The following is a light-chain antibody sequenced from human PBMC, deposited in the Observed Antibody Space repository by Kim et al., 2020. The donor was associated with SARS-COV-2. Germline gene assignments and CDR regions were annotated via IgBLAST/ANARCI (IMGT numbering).Light chain of an antibody. Sequence: LSTSMGDRVTIPCRANQSISRLLACYQQKPGKAPNLLIYEASTLESGVPSRFSGSASGPEFTLTISSLQPDDFATYYCQQYNGYHTFGQGTKLEI. V-gene: IGKV1-5*03. CDR2: EAS. CDR1: QSISRL. CDR3: QQYNGYHT. J-gene: IGKJ2*01.